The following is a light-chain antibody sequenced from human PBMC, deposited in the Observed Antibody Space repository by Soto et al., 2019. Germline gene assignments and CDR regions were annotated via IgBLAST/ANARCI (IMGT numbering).Light chain of an antibody. CDR1: SSDVGTYNL. V-gene: IGLV2-23*02. J-gene: IGLJ2*01. CDR2: EVS. CDR3: CSYEGSSTSAV. Sequence: QLVLTQPASVSGSPGQSITISCTGTSSDVGTYNLVSWYQQHPGKAPKLMIYEVSKRPSGVSNRFSGSKSGNTASLTISGLQAEDEADYYCCSYEGSSTSAVFGGGTKVTVL.